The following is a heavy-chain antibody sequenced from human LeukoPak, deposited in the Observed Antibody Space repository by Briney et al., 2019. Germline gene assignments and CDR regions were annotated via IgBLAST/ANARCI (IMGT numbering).Heavy chain of an antibody. V-gene: IGHV4-39*01. CDR3: ARHRIAAAYDAFDF. J-gene: IGHJ3*01. CDR1: GGSISSTSYY. D-gene: IGHD6-13*01. CDR2: IYYNGGT. Sequence: SETLSLTCTVSGGSISSTSYYWGWIRQPPGKGLEWIGIIYYNGGTYYNPSLKSRVTISIDTSKNQFSLNLSSVTAADTAVYYCARHRIAAAYDAFDFWGQGTMVTVSS.